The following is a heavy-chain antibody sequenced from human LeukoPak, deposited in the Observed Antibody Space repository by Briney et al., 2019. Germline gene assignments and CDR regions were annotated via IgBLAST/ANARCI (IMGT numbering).Heavy chain of an antibody. CDR3: ARDHFIASKDAFDI. Sequence: ASVKVSCKASGYTFTSYDINWVRQATGQGLEWMGWMNPNSGNTGYAQKFQGRVTITRNTSISTAYMELSSLRSEDTAVYYCARDHFIASKDAFDIWGQGTMVTVSS. D-gene: IGHD5/OR15-5a*01. V-gene: IGHV1-8*03. J-gene: IGHJ3*02. CDR2: MNPNSGNT. CDR1: GYTFTSYD.